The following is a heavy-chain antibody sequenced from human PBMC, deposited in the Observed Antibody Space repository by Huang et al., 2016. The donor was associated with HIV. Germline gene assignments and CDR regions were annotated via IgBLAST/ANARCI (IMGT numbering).Heavy chain of an antibody. CDR3: ARGVRHQLVFNY. V-gene: IGHV1-8*03. CDR2: RNPENGNT. D-gene: IGHD1-1*01. J-gene: IGHJ4*02. Sequence: QVQLVQSGTEVKKPGASVRVSCKATGYTFTNFDINWVRQASGQGLEWMGWRNPENGNTGYSQKFRGRVTITRDTFISTSYLELASLTSEDTAIYYCARGVRHQLVFNYWGQGTVITVSS. CDR1: GYTFTNFD.